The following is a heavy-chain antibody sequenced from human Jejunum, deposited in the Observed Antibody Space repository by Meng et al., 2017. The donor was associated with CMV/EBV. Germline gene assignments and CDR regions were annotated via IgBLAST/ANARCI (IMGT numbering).Heavy chain of an antibody. CDR3: GRNRVDH. J-gene: IGHJ4*02. V-gene: IGHV3-30*02. CDR1: AFSFRNYG. CDR2: MRYDGTTT. D-gene: IGHD3-10*01. Sequence: SCAASAFSFRNYGMHWVRQAPGKGLEWVSFMRYDGTTTYYADSVKGRFTISRDNAKSSLYLQMNSLRGEDTAVYYCGRNRVDHWGQGTLVTVSS.